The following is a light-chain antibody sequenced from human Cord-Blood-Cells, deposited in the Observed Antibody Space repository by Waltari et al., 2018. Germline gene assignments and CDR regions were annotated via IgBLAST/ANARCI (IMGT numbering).Light chain of an antibody. CDR3: QQSYSTPYS. CDR1: QIISSY. Sequence: DIQMTQSPSSLSASVGDRVTITCRASQIISSYLNWYQQKPGKAPKLLIYAASSLQSGVPSSFSGSGSGTDFTLTISSLQPEDFATYYCQQSYSTPYSFGQGTKLEIK. V-gene: IGKV1-39*01. CDR2: AAS. J-gene: IGKJ2*03.